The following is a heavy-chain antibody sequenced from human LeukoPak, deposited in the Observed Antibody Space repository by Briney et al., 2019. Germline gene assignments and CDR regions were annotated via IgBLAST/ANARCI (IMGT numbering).Heavy chain of an antibody. V-gene: IGHV4-39*07. J-gene: IGHJ4*02. Sequence: PSETLSLTCTVSGGSISSSSYYWGWIRQPPGKGLEWIGSIYYSGSTYYNPSLKSRVTISVDTSKNQFSLKLSSVTAADTAVYYCARDDEPDRAHDYWGQGTLVTVSS. CDR3: ARDDEPDRAHDY. CDR1: GGSISSSSYY. CDR2: IYYSGST. D-gene: IGHD3-10*01.